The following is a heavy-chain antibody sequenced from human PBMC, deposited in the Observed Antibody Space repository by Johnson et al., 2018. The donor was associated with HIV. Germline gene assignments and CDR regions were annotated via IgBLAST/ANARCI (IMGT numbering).Heavy chain of an antibody. CDR3: AKALYSRHAFDI. CDR2: IRYDGSNK. D-gene: IGHD6-13*01. CDR1: GFTFSSYA. J-gene: IGHJ3*02. Sequence: QVQLVESGGGVVQPGRSLRLSCAASGFTFSSYAMHWVRQAPGKGLEWVAFIRYDGSNKYYADSVKGRFTISRDNAKNSLYLQMNSLRAEDTGLYYCAKALYSRHAFDIWGQGTMVTVSS. V-gene: IGHV3-33*08.